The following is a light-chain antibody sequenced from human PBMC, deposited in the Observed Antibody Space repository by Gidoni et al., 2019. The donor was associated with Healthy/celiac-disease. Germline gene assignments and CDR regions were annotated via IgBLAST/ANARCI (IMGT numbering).Light chain of an antibody. V-gene: IGKV1-33*01. J-gene: IGKJ2*01. CDR1: QDISNY. Sequence: DIQMTQSTSSLSASVGDRVTITCQASQDISNYLNWYQQKPGKAPKLLIYDASNLETGVPSRFSGSGSRTDFTFTISSLQPEDIATYYCQQYDNLPRYTFXXXTKLEIK. CDR2: DAS. CDR3: QQYDNLPRYT.